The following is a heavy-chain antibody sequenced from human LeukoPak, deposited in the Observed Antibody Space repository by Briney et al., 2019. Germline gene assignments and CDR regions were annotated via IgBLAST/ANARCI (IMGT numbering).Heavy chain of an antibody. D-gene: IGHD6-19*01. CDR3: SRAYSTGWLGINDY. J-gene: IGHJ4*02. CDR1: GFTFSDYA. Sequence: GRSLRLSCTAAGFTFSDYAVTWVRQAPGKGLEWVGFIKNKANGGTADYAASVKGRFTIPRDDSKTIAYLQMNSLKTEDTAVYFCSRAYSTGWLGINDYWGQGALVTVSS. V-gene: IGHV3-49*04. CDR2: IKNKANGGTA.